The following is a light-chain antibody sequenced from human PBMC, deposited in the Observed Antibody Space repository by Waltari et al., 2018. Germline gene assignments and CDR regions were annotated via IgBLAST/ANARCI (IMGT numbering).Light chain of an antibody. Sequence: QSALTQPASVSGSPVQSITISCTGTSSDVGNYDLVSWYQQHPGKAPILMIYEVTKRHSWVSNRFAGSKSGNTASWTVSGLQAEDEADYYCCSYAGSGTWVFGGGTKLTVL. CDR1: SSDVGNYDL. CDR3: CSYAGSGTWV. CDR2: EVT. V-gene: IGLV2-23*02. J-gene: IGLJ3*02.